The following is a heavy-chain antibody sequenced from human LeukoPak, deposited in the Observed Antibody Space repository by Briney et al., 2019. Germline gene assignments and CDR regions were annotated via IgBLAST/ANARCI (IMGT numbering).Heavy chain of an antibody. CDR2: IRYDGSNK. CDR1: GFTFSSYG. CDR3: AKDQGGYCSSTSCHGGYYYYMDV. V-gene: IGHV3-30*02. D-gene: IGHD2-2*01. Sequence: GGSLRLSCAASGFTFSSYGMHWVRQAPGKWLEWVAFIRYDGSNKYYADSVKGRFTISRDNSKNTLYLQMNSLRAEDTAVYYCAKDQGGYCSSTSCHGGYYYYMDVWGKGTTVTVSS. J-gene: IGHJ6*03.